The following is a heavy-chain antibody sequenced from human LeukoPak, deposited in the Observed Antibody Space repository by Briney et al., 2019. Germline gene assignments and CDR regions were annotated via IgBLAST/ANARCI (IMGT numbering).Heavy chain of an antibody. CDR1: GFTVSSNY. CDR3: ARDAYYFDAFDI. CDR2: IYSGGST. D-gene: IGHD2/OR15-2a*01. V-gene: IGHV3-66*01. J-gene: IGHJ3*02. Sequence: GGSLRLSCAASGFTVSSNYMSWVRQAPGKGLEWVSVIYSGGSTYYADSVKGRFTISRDNSKNTLYLQMNSLRAEDTAVYYCARDAYYFDAFDIWGQGTMVTVSS.